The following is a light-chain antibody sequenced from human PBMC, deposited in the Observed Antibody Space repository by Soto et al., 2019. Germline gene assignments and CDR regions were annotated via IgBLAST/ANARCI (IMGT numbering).Light chain of an antibody. Sequence: QAVVTQEPSLTVSPGGTVTLTCGSSTGAVTNGHYPYWFQQKPGQAPRTLIYDTANRHSWTPARFSGSLLGGKAALTLSGAQHDDEAEYYCLLSYNGPYVFGTGTKVTVL. CDR1: TGAVTNGHY. CDR2: DTA. CDR3: LLSYNGPYV. V-gene: IGLV7-46*01. J-gene: IGLJ1*01.